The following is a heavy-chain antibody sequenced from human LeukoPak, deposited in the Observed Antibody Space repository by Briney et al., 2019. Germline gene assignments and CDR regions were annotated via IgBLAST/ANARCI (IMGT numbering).Heavy chain of an antibody. J-gene: IGHJ4*02. CDR1: GFTFSSYA. CDR3: AKDTGAVAGSRPFDY. Sequence: GGSLRLSCEASGFTFSSYAMSGVGQAPGKGLEWVSAISGSGGSTYYADSVKGRFTISRDNSKNTLYLQMNSLRAENTAVYYCAKDTGAVAGSRPFDYWGQGTLVTVSS. D-gene: IGHD6-19*01. CDR2: ISGSGGST. V-gene: IGHV3-23*01.